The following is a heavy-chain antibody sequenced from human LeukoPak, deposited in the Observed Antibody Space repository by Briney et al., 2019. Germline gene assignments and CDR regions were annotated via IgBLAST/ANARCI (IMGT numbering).Heavy chain of an antibody. CDR2: IYYSGST. CDR1: GGSIGSYY. CDR3: AREIVTWSSGDKYYFDY. V-gene: IGHV4-59*01. Sequence: SETLSLTCTVSGGSIGSYYWSWIRQPPGKGLEWIGYIYYSGSTNYNPSLNSRVTISVDTSKNQFSLKLSSVTAADTAVYYCAREIVTWSSGDKYYFDYWGQGTLVTVSS. J-gene: IGHJ4*02. D-gene: IGHD6-19*01.